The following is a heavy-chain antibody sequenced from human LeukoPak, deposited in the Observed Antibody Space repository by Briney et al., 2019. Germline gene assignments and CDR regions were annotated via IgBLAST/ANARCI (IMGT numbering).Heavy chain of an antibody. Sequence: GGSLRLSCAASGFTVSSNYMSWVRQAPGKGLEWVSVIYSGGSTYYADSVKGRFTISRDNSKNTLYLQMNSLRAEDTAVYYCASEGGGGSLISKFDYWGQGTLVTVSS. CDR2: IYSGGST. D-gene: IGHD2-15*01. CDR3: ASEGGGGSLISKFDY. V-gene: IGHV3-66*02. J-gene: IGHJ4*02. CDR1: GFTVSSNY.